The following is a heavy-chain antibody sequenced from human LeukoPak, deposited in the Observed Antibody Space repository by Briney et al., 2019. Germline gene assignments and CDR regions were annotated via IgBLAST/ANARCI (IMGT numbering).Heavy chain of an antibody. J-gene: IGHJ5*02. D-gene: IGHD4-11*01. CDR1: GGSISSYC. CDR3: AAGRTTVSDNWFDP. Sequence: PSETLSLTCTVSGGSISSYCWSWIRQPAGKGLEWIGRIYTSGSTNYSPSLKSRVTMSVDTSKNQFSLKLSSVTAADTAVYYCAAGRTTVSDNWFDPWGQGTLVTVSS. V-gene: IGHV4-4*07. CDR2: IYTSGST.